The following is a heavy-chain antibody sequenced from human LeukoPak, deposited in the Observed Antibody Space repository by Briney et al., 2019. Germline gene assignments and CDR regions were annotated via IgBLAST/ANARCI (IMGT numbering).Heavy chain of an antibody. J-gene: IGHJ4*02. D-gene: IGHD3-10*01. Sequence: ASVKVSCKASGGTFSSYAISWVRQAPGQGLEWMGGIIPIFGTANYAQKFQGRVTITADESTSTAYMKLSSLRSEDTAVYYCAREDGSGSYYYFDYWGQGTLVTVSS. CDR2: IIPIFGTA. CDR3: AREDGSGSYYYFDY. V-gene: IGHV1-69*13. CDR1: GGTFSSYA.